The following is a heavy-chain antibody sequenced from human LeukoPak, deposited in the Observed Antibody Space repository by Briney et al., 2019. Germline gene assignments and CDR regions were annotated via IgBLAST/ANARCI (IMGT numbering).Heavy chain of an antibody. CDR1: GGSISSNHYY. J-gene: IGHJ4*02. CDR3: ARGFVVVVAATLGFDY. Sequence: SETLSLTCSVSGGSISSNHYYWNWIRQSAGKGLEWIGHIYTSGTTSYNPSLNSRVTISVDTSKNQFSLKLSSVTAADTAVYYCARGFVVVVAATLGFDYWGQGTLVTVSS. D-gene: IGHD2-15*01. V-gene: IGHV4-61*09. CDR2: IYTSGTT.